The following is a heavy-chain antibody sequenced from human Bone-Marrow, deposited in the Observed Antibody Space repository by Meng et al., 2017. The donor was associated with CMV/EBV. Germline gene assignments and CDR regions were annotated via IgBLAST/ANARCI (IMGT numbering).Heavy chain of an antibody. CDR1: GFTFSSYA. Sequence: GESLKISCAASGFTFSSYAMSWVRQAPGKGLEWVSAISGSGGSTYYADSVKGRFTISRDNSKNTLYLQMNSLRAEDTAVYYCAKKCYDFWSGYYPDYWGQGTLVTVSS. CDR2: ISGSGGST. D-gene: IGHD3-3*01. J-gene: IGHJ4*01. CDR3: AKKCYDFWSGYYPDY. V-gene: IGHV3-23*01.